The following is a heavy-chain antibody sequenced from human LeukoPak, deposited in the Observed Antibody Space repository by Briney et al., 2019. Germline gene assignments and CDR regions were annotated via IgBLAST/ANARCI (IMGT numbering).Heavy chain of an antibody. D-gene: IGHD1-26*01. CDR2: IYTSGSP. CDR1: GCSISSYY. V-gene: IGHV4-4*07. CDR3: AREVGATMFDY. J-gene: IGHJ4*02. Sequence: SETLSLTCTVSGCSISSYYWSWIRQPAGKGLEWIGRIYTSGSPNYNPSLKSRVTISVDKSKNQFSLNLSSVTAADTAVYYCAREVGATMFDYWGQGTLVTVSS.